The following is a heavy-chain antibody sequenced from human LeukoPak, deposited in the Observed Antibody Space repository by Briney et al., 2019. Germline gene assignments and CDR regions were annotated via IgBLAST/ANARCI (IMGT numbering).Heavy chain of an antibody. Sequence: GGSLRLSCAASGFTFSNAWMSWVRQAPGKGLEWVGRIKSKTDGGTTDYAAPVKGRFTISRDDSKYTLYLQMNSLKTEDTAVYYCTTDLVYATHYFDYWGQGTLVSVSS. V-gene: IGHV3-15*01. CDR3: TTDLVYATHYFDY. CDR1: GFTFSNAW. J-gene: IGHJ4*02. D-gene: IGHD2-8*01. CDR2: IKSKTDGGTT.